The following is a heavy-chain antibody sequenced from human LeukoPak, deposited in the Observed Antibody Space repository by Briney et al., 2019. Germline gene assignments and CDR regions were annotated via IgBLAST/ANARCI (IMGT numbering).Heavy chain of an antibody. Sequence: GGSLRLSCAASGFTFSSYSMNWIRQAPGKGLEWVSSISSSTSYIYYADSVKGRFTISRDNSKNTLYLQMNSLRAEDTALYYCVSDAYGSGSYPFDPWGQGTLVTVSS. V-gene: IGHV3-21*01. CDR1: GFTFSSYS. CDR3: VSDAYGSGSYPFDP. CDR2: ISSSTSYI. D-gene: IGHD3-10*01. J-gene: IGHJ5*02.